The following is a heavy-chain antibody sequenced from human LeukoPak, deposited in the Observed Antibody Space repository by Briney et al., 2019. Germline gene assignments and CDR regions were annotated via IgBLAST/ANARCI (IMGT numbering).Heavy chain of an antibody. V-gene: IGHV3-30*07. D-gene: IGHD3-9*01. CDR1: GFTFSSYA. CDR2: ISYDGSNK. CDR3: AGYFDWLRPRYFHYYGLDV. J-gene: IGHJ6*02. Sequence: GRSLRLSCAASGFTFSSYAMHWVRQAPGKGLEWVAVISYDGSNKSYADSVKGRFTISRDNSKSTVYLHLSSLSAEDTAVYYCAGYFDWLRPRYFHYYGLDVWGLGTTVIVS.